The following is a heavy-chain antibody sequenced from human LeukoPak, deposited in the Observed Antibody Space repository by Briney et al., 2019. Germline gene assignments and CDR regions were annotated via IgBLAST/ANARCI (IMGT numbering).Heavy chain of an antibody. J-gene: IGHJ5*02. CDR2: ITPIFGTA. CDR3: ARAGYSYGYDPGNWFDP. D-gene: IGHD5-18*01. Sequence: ASVKVSCKASGGTFSSYAISWVRQAPGQGLEWMGGITPIFGTANYAQKFQGRVTITADESTSTAYMELSSLRSEDTAVYYCARAGYSYGYDPGNWFDPWGQGTLVTVSS. CDR1: GGTFSSYA. V-gene: IGHV1-69*13.